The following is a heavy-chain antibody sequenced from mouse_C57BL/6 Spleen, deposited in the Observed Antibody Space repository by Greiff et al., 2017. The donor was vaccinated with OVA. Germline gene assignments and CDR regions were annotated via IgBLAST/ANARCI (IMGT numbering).Heavy chain of an antibody. J-gene: IGHJ4*01. Sequence: EVQLVESGGGLVQPKGSLKLSCAASGFSFNTYAMNWVRQAPGKGLEWVARIRSKSNNYATYYADSVKDRFTISRDDSESMLYLQMNNLKTEDTAMYYCVRHAGGTAMDYWGQGTSVTVSS. CDR2: IRSKSNNYAT. CDR3: VRHAGGTAMDY. V-gene: IGHV10-1*01. CDR1: GFSFNTYA. D-gene: IGHD1-1*02.